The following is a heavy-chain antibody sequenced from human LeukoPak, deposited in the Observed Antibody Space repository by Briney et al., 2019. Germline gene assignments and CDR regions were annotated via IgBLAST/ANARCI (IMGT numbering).Heavy chain of an antibody. D-gene: IGHD2-2*01. Sequence: GGSLRLSSAASGFSFSSYDMNWVRQAPGKGLEWVSYISSSGSTIDYADSVKGRFTISRDNAKNSLYLQMNSLRAEDTAVYYCARSIPAGNRRWGQGTLVTVSS. CDR3: ARSIPAGNRR. J-gene: IGHJ4*02. V-gene: IGHV3-48*04. CDR2: ISSSGSTI. CDR1: GFSFSSYD.